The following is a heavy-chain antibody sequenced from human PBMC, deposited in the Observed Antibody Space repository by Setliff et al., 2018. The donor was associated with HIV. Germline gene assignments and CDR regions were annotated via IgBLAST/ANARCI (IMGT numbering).Heavy chain of an antibody. CDR3: ARLSVVTATRIYYFDY. V-gene: IGHV5-51*01. J-gene: IGHJ4*02. Sequence: PGDSLKISCKGSGYSFTNYWIGWVRQMPGKGLEWMGIIYPGDSDTRYSPSFQGQVTISADKSISTAYLQWSSLKASDTAMYYCARLSVVTATRIYYFDYWGQGTLVTVSS. CDR1: GYSFTNYW. D-gene: IGHD2-21*02. CDR2: IYPGDSDT.